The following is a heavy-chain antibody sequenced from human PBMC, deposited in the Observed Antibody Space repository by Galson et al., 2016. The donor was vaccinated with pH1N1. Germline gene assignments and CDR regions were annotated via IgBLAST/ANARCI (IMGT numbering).Heavy chain of an antibody. CDR1: GYSFTSYW. D-gene: IGHD2-21*01. V-gene: IGHV5-51*01. CDR2: IYPGDSDT. Sequence: QSGAEVTKPGESLKISCKGSGYSFTSYWIAWVRQMPGKGLEWMGNIYPGDSDTTYSPSFQGQVTMSVDKSITTAYLQWSSLKASDTAMYLCVRRGPDGDFYWGQGILVSVSS. J-gene: IGHJ4*02. CDR3: VRRGPDGDFY.